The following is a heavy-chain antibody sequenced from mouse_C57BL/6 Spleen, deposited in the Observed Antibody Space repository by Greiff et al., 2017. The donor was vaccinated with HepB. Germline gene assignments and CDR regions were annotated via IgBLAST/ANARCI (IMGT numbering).Heavy chain of an antibody. CDR2: ISSGSSTI. V-gene: IGHV5-17*01. J-gene: IGHJ4*01. CDR1: GFTFSDYG. CDR3: ARPFTTVYYAMDY. Sequence: DVKLQESGGGLVKPGGSLKLSCAASGFTFSDYGMHWVRQAPEKGLEWVAYISSGSSTIYYADTVKGRFTISRDNAKNTLFLQMTSLRSEDTAMYYCARPFTTVYYAMDYWGQGTSVTVSS. D-gene: IGHD1-1*01.